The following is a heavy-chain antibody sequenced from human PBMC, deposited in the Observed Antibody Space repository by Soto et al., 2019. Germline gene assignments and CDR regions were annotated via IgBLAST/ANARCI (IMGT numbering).Heavy chain of an antibody. D-gene: IGHD2-2*01. J-gene: IGHJ4*02. CDR2: ISAYNGNV. CDR3: ARGGIVVVPAPHLFDY. Sequence: ASVKVSCKASGYTFTSYGISWVRQAPGQGLEWMGWISAYNGNVYYAQKFQGWVTMTRDTSISTAYMELSRLRSDDTAVYYCARGGIVVVPAPHLFDYWGQGTLVTVSS. V-gene: IGHV1-18*01. CDR1: GYTFTSYG.